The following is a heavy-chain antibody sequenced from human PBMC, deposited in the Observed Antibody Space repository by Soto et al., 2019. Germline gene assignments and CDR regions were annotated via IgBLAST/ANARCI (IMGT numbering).Heavy chain of an antibody. CDR1: GFSLSARGVG. V-gene: IGHV2-5*02. CDR2: IYWDDDK. Sequence: SGPKLVNHTETLTLTCTFSGFSLSARGVGVGWIRQPPGKALEWLALIYWDDDKRYSPSLKSRLTITKDTSKNQVVLTMTNMDPVDTATYYCAHSRFLEGIGWFDPWGQGTLVTV. J-gene: IGHJ5*02. CDR3: AHSRFLEGIGWFDP. D-gene: IGHD3-3*01.